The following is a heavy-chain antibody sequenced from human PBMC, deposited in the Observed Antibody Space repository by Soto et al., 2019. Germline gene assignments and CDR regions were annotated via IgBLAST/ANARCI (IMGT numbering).Heavy chain of an antibody. V-gene: IGHV1-3*01. D-gene: IGHD6-13*01. CDR3: ARKKYSSAGIYYFDQ. CDR2: INGANGDT. J-gene: IGHJ4*02. CDR1: GYTFTAYP. Sequence: QVQLVQSGAEVKKPGASVKVSCKASGYTFTAYPVHWVRQAPGQRLEWMGWINGANGDTGYSQKFQGRVTVTRDASANTIYMELSSLTSENTAVYFCARKKYSSAGIYYFDQWGQGTLVTVPS.